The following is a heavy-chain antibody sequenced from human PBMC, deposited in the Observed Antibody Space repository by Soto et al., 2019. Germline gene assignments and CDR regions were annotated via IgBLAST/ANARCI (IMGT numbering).Heavy chain of an antibody. CDR2: ISSSGSTI. CDR1: GFTFSSYE. V-gene: IGHV3-48*03. CDR3: ASSSEYYYDSSGPY. D-gene: IGHD3-22*01. Sequence: GGSLRLSCAASGFTFSSYEMNWVRRAPGKGLEWVSYISSSGSTIYYADSVKGRFTISRDNAKNSLYLQMNSLRAEDTAVYYCASSSEYYYDSSGPYWGQGTLVTVSS. J-gene: IGHJ4*02.